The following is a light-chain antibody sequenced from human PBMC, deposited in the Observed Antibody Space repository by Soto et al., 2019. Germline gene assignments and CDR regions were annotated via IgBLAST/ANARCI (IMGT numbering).Light chain of an antibody. CDR1: QTISSW. V-gene: IGKV1-5*03. CDR3: QHYNSYSEA. Sequence: DIQMTQSPSTLSGSVGDRVTITCRASQTISSWLAWYQQKPGKAPKLLIYKASTLQSGVPSRFSGSGSGTEFTLPISSLRPDDFATYYCQHYNSYSEAFGQGTKVELK. CDR2: KAS. J-gene: IGKJ1*01.